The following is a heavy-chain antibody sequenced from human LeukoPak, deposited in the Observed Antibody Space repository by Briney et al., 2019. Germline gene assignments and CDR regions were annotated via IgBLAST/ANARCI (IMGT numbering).Heavy chain of an antibody. D-gene: IGHD1-14*01. CDR1: GFTFSSYG. V-gene: IGHV3-30*02. Sequence: GGSLRLSCAASGFTFSSYGMHWVRQAPGKGLEWVAFIRYDGSNKYYADSVKGRFTISRDNSKNALYMQMNSLRAEDTAVYYCAKDTTPPKAGFDPWGQGTLVTVSS. J-gene: IGHJ5*02. CDR2: IRYDGSNK. CDR3: AKDTTPPKAGFDP.